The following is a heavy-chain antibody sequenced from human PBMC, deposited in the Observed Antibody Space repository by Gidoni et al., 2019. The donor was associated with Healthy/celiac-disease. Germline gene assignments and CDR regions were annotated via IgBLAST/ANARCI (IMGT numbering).Heavy chain of an antibody. V-gene: IGHV4-34*01. CDR1: GGSFSGYY. CDR3: ARGRGDLDY. Sequence: QVQLQQWGAGLLKPSETLSLTCAVHGGSFSGYYWSWIRQPPGKGLEWIGEINHSGSTNYNPSLKSRVTISVDTSKNQFSLKLSSVTAADTAVYYCARGRGDLDYWGQGTLVTVSS. J-gene: IGHJ4*02. D-gene: IGHD4-17*01. CDR2: INHSGST.